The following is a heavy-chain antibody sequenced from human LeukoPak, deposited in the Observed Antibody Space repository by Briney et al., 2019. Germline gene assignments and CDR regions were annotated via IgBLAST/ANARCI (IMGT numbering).Heavy chain of an antibody. J-gene: IGHJ1*01. CDR2: INHSGST. D-gene: IGHD5-18*01. Sequence: KPSETLSLTCAVYGGSFSGYYWSWIRQTPGKGLEWIGEINHSGSTSYNPSLKSRVTISVDTSKNQFSLKLSSVTAADTAVYYCAIPSGYSYGPYFQHWGQGTLVTVSS. CDR3: AIPSGYSYGPYFQH. CDR1: GGSFSGYY. V-gene: IGHV4-34*01.